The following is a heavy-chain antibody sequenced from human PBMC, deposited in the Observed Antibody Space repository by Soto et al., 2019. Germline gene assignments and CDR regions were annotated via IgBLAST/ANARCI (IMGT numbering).Heavy chain of an antibody. CDR2: INPNSGGT. J-gene: IGHJ6*02. D-gene: IGHD3-3*01. Sequence: ASVKVSCKASGYTFTGYYMHWVRQAPGQGLEWMGWINPNSGGTNYTQKFQGRATMTRDTSISTAYMELSRLRSDDTAVYYCARDSLYYDFWSGRPFCMDVWGQGTTVTVSS. CDR3: ARDSLYYDFWSGRPFCMDV. V-gene: IGHV1-2*02. CDR1: GYTFTGYY.